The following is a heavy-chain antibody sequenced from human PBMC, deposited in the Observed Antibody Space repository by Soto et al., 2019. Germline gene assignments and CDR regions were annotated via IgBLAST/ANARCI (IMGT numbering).Heavy chain of an antibody. D-gene: IGHD2-2*02. CDR3: ARAPGYCSSTSCYTVAFDI. J-gene: IGHJ3*02. CDR2: IYYSGST. Sequence: SETLSLTCTVSGGSISSYYWSWIRQPPGKGLEWIGYIYYSGSTNYNPSLKSRVTISVDTSKNQFSLKLSSVTAADTAVYYCARAPGYCSSTSCYTVAFDIWGQGTXVTVSS. V-gene: IGHV4-59*01. CDR1: GGSISSYY.